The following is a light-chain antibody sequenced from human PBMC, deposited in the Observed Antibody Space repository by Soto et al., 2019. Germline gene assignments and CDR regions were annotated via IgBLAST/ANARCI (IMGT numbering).Light chain of an antibody. CDR1: QVIRND. Sequence: DTQMTQSPSSLSASVVDRVTITFRASQVIRNDLGWYQQKPGKAPKRLIYAASGLQSGVPSRFSGSGSGTEFTLTITSLQPDDFATYYCQQYNSYSPITFGQGTRLEIK. J-gene: IGKJ5*01. CDR2: AAS. CDR3: QQYNSYSPIT. V-gene: IGKV1-17*01.